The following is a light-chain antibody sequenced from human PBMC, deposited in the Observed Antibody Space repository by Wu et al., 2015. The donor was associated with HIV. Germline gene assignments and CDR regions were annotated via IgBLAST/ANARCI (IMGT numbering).Light chain of an antibody. V-gene: IGKV1-39*01. J-gene: IGKJ1*01. CDR2: AAS. Sequence: DIQMTQSPSSLSASVGDRVTITCRASQSISVYLNWYQQKPGKAPKVLIYAASSLQSGVPSRFSGSGSGTDFSLTISSLQPEDFATYYCQQSFSTRLTFGQGTKVEMK. CDR3: QQSFSTRLT. CDR1: QSISVY.